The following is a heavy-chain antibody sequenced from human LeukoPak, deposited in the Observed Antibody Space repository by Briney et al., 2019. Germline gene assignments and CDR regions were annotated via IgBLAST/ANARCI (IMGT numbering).Heavy chain of an antibody. CDR2: ISYDGSNK. V-gene: IGHV3-30*03. CDR3: ATLVGMVRGVITQNDAFDI. Sequence: GKSLRLSCAASGFTFSSYGMHWVRQAPVKGLDWVAVISYDGSNKYYADSVKGRFTISRDNSKNTLYLQMDSLRPEDTAVYYCATLVGMVRGVITQNDAFDIWGQGTMVTVSS. J-gene: IGHJ3*02. CDR1: GFTFSSYG. D-gene: IGHD3-10*01.